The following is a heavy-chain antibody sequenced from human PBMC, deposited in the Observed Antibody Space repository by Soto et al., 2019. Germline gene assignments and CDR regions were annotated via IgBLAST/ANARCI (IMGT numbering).Heavy chain of an antibody. V-gene: IGHV1-69*13. CDR2: IIPIFGTA. J-gene: IGHJ6*02. CDR3: ARDIGYTYDFWSGYYRGYYCYYYGMDV. D-gene: IGHD3-3*01. CDR1: GGTFSSYA. Sequence: SVKVSCKASGGTFSSYAISWVRQAPGQGLEWTGGIIPIFGTANYAQKFQGRVTITADESTSTAYMELGSLRSEDTAVYYCARDIGYTYDFWSGYYRGYYCYYYGMDVWG.